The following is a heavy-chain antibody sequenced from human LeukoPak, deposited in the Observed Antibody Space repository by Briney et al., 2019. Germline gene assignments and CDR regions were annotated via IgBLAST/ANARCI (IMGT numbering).Heavy chain of an antibody. V-gene: IGHV4-4*07. Sequence: PSETLSLTCTVSGGSISSYYWSWIRQPAGKGLEWIGRIYTSGSTNYNPSLKSRVTMSVDTSKNQFSLKLSSVTAADTAVYYCARDKYSSSSLWRRNNWFDPWGQGTLVTVSS. J-gene: IGHJ5*02. CDR2: IYTSGST. D-gene: IGHD6-6*01. CDR1: GGSISSYY. CDR3: ARDKYSSSSLWRRNNWFDP.